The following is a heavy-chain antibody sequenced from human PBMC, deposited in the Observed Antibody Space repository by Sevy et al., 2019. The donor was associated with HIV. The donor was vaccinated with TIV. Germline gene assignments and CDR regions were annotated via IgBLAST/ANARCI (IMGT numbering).Heavy chain of an antibody. D-gene: IGHD6-19*01. J-gene: IGHJ4*02. CDR2: ISYDGSNK. V-gene: IGHV3-30-3*01. CDR3: ARDKERWLVLGGYYFDY. Sequence: GGSLRLSCAASGFTFSSYAMHWVRQAPGKGLEWVAVISYDGSNKYYADSVKGRFTISRENSKNTLYLQMNSLRAEDTAVYYCARDKERWLVLGGYYFDYWGQGTLVTVSS. CDR1: GFTFSSYA.